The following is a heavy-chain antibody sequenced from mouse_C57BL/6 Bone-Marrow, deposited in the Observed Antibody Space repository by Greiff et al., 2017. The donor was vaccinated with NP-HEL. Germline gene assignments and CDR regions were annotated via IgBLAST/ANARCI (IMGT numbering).Heavy chain of an antibody. Sequence: EVNVVESGGGLVQPGGSLKLSCAASGFTFSDYYMYWVRQTPEKRLEWVAYISNGGGSTYYPDTVKGRFTISRDNAKNTLYLQMSRLKSEDTAMYYCARPLNWDGARDYWGQGTSVTVSS. J-gene: IGHJ4*01. D-gene: IGHD4-1*01. V-gene: IGHV5-12*01. CDR2: ISNGGGST. CDR1: GFTFSDYY. CDR3: ARPLNWDGARDY.